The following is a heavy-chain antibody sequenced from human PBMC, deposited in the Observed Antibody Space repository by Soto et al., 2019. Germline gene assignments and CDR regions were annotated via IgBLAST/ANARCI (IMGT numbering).Heavy chain of an antibody. J-gene: IGHJ4*02. CDR3: ARDRRSLYYDGSGFDY. CDR2: IYHSGTA. V-gene: IGHV4-30-2*01. Sequence: QLHLQESGSGLVKPSQTLSLTCAVSGESLSSGGFSWTWIRQPPGGGLEWIGNIYHSGTASYNPALTSRVTISIDISKNLFSLTLRSVTAADTALYYCARDRRSLYYDGSGFDYWGQGTLVAVSS. CDR1: GESLSSGGFS. D-gene: IGHD3-22*01.